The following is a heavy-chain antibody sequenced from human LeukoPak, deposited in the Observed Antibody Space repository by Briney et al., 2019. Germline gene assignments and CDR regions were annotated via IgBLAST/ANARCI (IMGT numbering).Heavy chain of an antibody. CDR2: LNPSSGGS. V-gene: IGHV1-2*02. D-gene: IGHD4-23*01. CDR1: GYSFTGYY. J-gene: IGHJ4*02. CDR3: ARGTPADY. Sequence: ASVKVSCKASGYSFTGYYIHWVRQAPGQGLEWRGWLNPSSGGSHYAQKFQVRVTMTRDTSISTAYMELSRLTSDDTAVYYCARGTPADYWGQGTLVTVSS.